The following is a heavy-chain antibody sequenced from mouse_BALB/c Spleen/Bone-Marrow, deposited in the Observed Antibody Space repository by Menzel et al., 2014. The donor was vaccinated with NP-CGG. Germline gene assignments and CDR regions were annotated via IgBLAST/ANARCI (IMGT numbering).Heavy chain of an antibody. D-gene: IGHD2-4*01. J-gene: IGHJ4*01. V-gene: IGHV1-54*01. Sequence: QVQLQQSGAELVRPGTSVKVSCKASGYAFTNYLIEWVKQRPGQGLEWIGVINPGSGGTNYNEKFKGRATLTADKSFSTAYMQLSSLTSDDSAVYFCARDGDYDEGYAMDYWGQGTSVTVSS. CDR1: GYAFTNYL. CDR2: INPGSGGT. CDR3: ARDGDYDEGYAMDY.